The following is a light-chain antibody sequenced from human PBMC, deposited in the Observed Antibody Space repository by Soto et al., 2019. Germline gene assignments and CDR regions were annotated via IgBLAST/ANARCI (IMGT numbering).Light chain of an antibody. V-gene: IGLV2-14*01. Sequence: QSVLTQPPSASGTPGQGVTISCSGSISNIGSKTVKWYQQHPGKAPKLMIYEVSNRPSGVSDRFSGSKSGNTASLTISGLQAADEADYYCSSKRTTASLVFGTGTKVTVL. CDR1: ISNIGSKT. J-gene: IGLJ1*01. CDR2: EVS. CDR3: SSKRTTASLV.